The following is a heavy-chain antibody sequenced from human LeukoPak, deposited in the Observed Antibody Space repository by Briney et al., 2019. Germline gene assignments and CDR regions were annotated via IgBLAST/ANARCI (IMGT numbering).Heavy chain of an antibody. CDR1: GGSISSYY. CDR2: IYYSGST. J-gene: IGHJ4*02. D-gene: IGHD3-22*01. Sequence: SETLSLTCTVSGGSISSYYWSWIRQPPGKGLEGIGYIYYSGSTNYNPSLKSRVTISVDTSKNQFSLKLSSVTAADTAVYYCARGGYDGSGYYYDYWGQGTLVTVSS. V-gene: IGHV4-59*01. CDR3: ARGGYDGSGYYYDY.